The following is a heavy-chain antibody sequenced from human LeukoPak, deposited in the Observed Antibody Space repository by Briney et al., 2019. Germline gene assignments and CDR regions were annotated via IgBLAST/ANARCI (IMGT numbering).Heavy chain of an antibody. CDR1: GFTFSIHT. Sequence: GGSLRLSCAASGFTFSIHTMSWVRQAPGKGLEWVSCISTTSSYIYYADSVKGRFTISRDNAKNSLYLQMNSLRAEDTAVYYCARVVNSYGPVDYWGQGTLVTVSS. CDR2: ISTTSSYI. CDR3: ARVVNSYGPVDY. J-gene: IGHJ4*02. D-gene: IGHD5-18*01. V-gene: IGHV3-21*01.